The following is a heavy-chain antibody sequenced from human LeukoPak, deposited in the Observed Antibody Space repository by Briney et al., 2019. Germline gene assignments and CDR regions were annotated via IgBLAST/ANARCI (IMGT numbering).Heavy chain of an antibody. Sequence: GGSLRLSCAASGFTFSRYWMHWVRQTPGKGLVWVSRIHTDGSVTIYADSVKGRFTISRGNAKNTLYLQMNSLRAEDTAVYYCARHLLGDYGALDIWGQGAMVTISS. CDR2: IHTDGSVT. CDR1: GFTFSRYW. J-gene: IGHJ3*02. D-gene: IGHD4-17*01. CDR3: ARHLLGDYGALDI. V-gene: IGHV3-74*01.